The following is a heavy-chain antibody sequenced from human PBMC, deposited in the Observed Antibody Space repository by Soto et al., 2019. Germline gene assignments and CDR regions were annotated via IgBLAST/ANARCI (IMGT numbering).Heavy chain of an antibody. CDR3: ARGPEGFVSTH. J-gene: IGHJ4*02. V-gene: IGHV4-34*01. D-gene: IGHD5-12*01. CDR2: VKDGGHT. Sequence: QVQLQQWGAGLLKPSETLSLHCAVTGGSLSGYYWSWIRQPPGKGLEWIGEVKDGGHTNYSPSLRGRLTIASDTSNKRFSFRLNSVTAADTGVYYCARGPEGFVSTHWCQGSLLTV. CDR1: GGSLSGYY.